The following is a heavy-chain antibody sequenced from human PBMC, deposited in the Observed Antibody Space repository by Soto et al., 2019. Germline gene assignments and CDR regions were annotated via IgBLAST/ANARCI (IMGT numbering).Heavy chain of an antibody. Sequence: QIQMVQSGAEVKQPGASVKISCKTSGYTFSSYSINWVRQAPGQGLEWMAWISTYSGNTHYAERVKGRVTVTLDKSARTAFMEMRGLTSDDTAVYFCARDNGYFDVWGQGTLVTVSS. D-gene: IGHD2-8*01. V-gene: IGHV1-18*04. CDR2: ISTYSGNT. CDR3: ARDNGYFDV. CDR1: GYTFSSYS. J-gene: IGHJ4*02.